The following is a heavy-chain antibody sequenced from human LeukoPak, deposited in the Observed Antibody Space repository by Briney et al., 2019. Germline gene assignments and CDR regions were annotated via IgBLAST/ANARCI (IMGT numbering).Heavy chain of an antibody. CDR3: ARFATTVTNYFDY. D-gene: IGHD4-17*01. CDR1: GYRFTSYW. CDR2: IYPGDSDT. V-gene: IGHV5-51*01. Sequence: GAPLKISCKGSGYRFTSYWIGWVRQMPGKGLEWMGIIYPGDSDTRYSPSFQGQVTISADKSISTAYLQWGSLKASDTAMYYCARFATTVTNYFDYWGQGTLVTVSS. J-gene: IGHJ4*02.